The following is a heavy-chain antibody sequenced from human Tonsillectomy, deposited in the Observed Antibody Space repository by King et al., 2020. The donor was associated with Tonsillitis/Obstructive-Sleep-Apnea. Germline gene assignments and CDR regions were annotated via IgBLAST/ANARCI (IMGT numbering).Heavy chain of an antibody. CDR2: FDPEHGKT. J-gene: IGHJ4*02. CDR1: GNTLTELS. Sequence: LVQSGAEVKKPGASVKVSCNVSGNTLTELSMHWVRQAPGKGLEWMGGFDPEHGKTIYAQKFQGRVTLTEDTSTETAYMQLRSLRSEDTAVYYCVTHYDILTGYSFPYYFQYWGQGTLVTVSS. V-gene: IGHV1-24*01. CDR3: VTHYDILTGYSFPYYFQY. D-gene: IGHD3-9*01.